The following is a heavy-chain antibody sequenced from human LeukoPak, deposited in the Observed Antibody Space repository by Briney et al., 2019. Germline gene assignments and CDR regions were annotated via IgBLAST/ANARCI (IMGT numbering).Heavy chain of an antibody. CDR2: ISTSGDST. V-gene: IGHV3-23*01. J-gene: IGHJ1*01. Sequence: GGSLKLSCAASGFTFSSYAMSWVRQAAGKGLEWVSAISTSGDSTYYAESVKGRFTISRDNSKNTLYLQMNSLRAEDTAVYYCAKCLTMIPESFQHWGQGTLVTVSS. CDR3: AKCLTMIPESFQH. CDR1: GFTFSSYA. D-gene: IGHD3-22*01.